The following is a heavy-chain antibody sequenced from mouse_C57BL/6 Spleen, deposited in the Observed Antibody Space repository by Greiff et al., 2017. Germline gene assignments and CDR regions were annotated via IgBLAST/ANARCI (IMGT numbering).Heavy chain of an antibody. CDR3: AISRTAQATDY. CDR1: GYTFTSYW. Sequence: QVQLQQPGPELVKPGASVKLSCKASGYTFTSYWMHWVKQRPGQGLEWIGNINPSNGGTNYNEKFKSKATLTVDKSTSTAYMHLSSLTSEASAVCSCAISRTAQATDYWGQGTTLTVSS. D-gene: IGHD3-2*02. J-gene: IGHJ2*01. CDR2: INPSNGGT. V-gene: IGHV1-53*01.